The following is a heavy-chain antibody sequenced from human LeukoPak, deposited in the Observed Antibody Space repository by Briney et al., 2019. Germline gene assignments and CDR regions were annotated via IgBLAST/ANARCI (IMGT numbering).Heavy chain of an antibody. D-gene: IGHD6-6*01. V-gene: IGHV3-15*01. Sequence: GGSLRLFCVASGFSFTSAWMVWVRQAPGKGLEWVGRIKDRIDGGTTDLAAPVKGRFTISRDDSRSTVYLQMDSLKSEDTAMYYCARGGIVARPISWFDPWGQGTLVTVSS. CDR1: GFSFTSAW. CDR2: IKDRIDGGTT. CDR3: ARGGIVARPISWFDP. J-gene: IGHJ5*02.